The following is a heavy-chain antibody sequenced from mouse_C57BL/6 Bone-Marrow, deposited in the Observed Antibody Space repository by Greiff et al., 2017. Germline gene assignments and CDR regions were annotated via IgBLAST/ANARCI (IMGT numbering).Heavy chain of an antibody. CDR1: GFNIKDDY. Sequence: EVKLMESGAELVRPGASVKLSCTASGFNIKDDYMHWVKQRPEQGLEWIGWIDPENGDTEYASKFQGKATITADTSSNTAYLQLSSLTSEDTAVYYCTTFWATYDYDGYYAMDYWGQGTSVTVSS. D-gene: IGHD2-4*01. CDR2: IDPENGDT. J-gene: IGHJ4*01. CDR3: TTFWATYDYDGYYAMDY. V-gene: IGHV14-4*01.